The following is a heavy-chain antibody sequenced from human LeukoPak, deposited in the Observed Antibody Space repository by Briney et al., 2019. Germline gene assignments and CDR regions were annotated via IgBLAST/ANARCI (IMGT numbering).Heavy chain of an antibody. CDR1: GGSFSGYY. J-gene: IGHJ4*02. CDR3: ARDSVNGSGSYYFFDY. CDR2: INHSGST. V-gene: IGHV4-34*01. Sequence: PSETLSLTCAVYGGSFSGYYWSWIRQPPGKGLEWIGEINHSGSTNYNPSLKSRVTISVDTSKNQFSLKLSSVTAADTAVYYCARDSVNGSGSYYFFDYWGQGTLVTVSS. D-gene: IGHD3-10*01.